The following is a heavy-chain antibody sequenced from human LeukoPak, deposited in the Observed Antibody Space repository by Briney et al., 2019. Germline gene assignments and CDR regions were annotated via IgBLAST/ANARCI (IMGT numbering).Heavy chain of an antibody. CDR2: ISGSGDST. J-gene: IGHJ4*02. CDR3: AKEEYSSRWYYFDY. D-gene: IGHD6-19*01. V-gene: IGHV3-23*01. CDR1: GFTFNSYA. Sequence: PGGSLRLSCAASGFTFNSYAMNWVREAPGKGLEWVSAISGSGDSTYYADSVKGRFTISRDNSKNTLYLQMNSPRAEDTAVYYCAKEEYSSRWYYFDYWGQGTLVTVSS.